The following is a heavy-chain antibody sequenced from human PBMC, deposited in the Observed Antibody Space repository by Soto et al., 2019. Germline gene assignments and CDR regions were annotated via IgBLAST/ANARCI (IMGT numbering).Heavy chain of an antibody. CDR3: ARLRRDGYNFLSEFDY. D-gene: IGHD5-12*01. J-gene: IGHJ4*02. CDR1: GGTFSSYT. V-gene: IGHV1-69*02. CDR2: IIPILGIA. Sequence: QVQLVQSGAEVKKPGSSVKVSCKASGGTFSSYTISWVRQAPGQGLEWMGRIIPILGIANYAQKFQGRVTITADKSTSTAYMELSSLRSEDTAVYYCARLRRDGYNFLSEFDYWGQGTLVTVSS.